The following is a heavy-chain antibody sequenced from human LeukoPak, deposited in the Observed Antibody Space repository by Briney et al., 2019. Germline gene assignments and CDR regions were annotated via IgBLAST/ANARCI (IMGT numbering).Heavy chain of an antibody. V-gene: IGHV3-74*01. D-gene: IGHD3-9*01. CDR1: GFTFSACW. CDR3: ARGDDFLTLTTDY. CDR2: INSDGSTT. J-gene: IGHJ4*02. Sequence: GGSLRLSCAASGFTFSACWMHWVRQAPGKGLVWVSRINSDGSTTNYADSVKGRFTISRDNAKNTLYLQMNSLRAEDTAVYYCARGDDFLTLTTDYWGQGTLVTVSS.